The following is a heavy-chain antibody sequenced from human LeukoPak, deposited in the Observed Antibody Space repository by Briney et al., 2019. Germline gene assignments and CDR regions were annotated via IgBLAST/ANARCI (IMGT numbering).Heavy chain of an antibody. V-gene: IGHV3-30*03. J-gene: IGHJ4*02. D-gene: IGHD5-18*01. CDR2: ISNDGNNK. CDR3: ARDFGRGYSYGDY. Sequence: GGSLRLSCAASGFTFSSYGMHWVRQAPGKGLEWVAVISNDGNNKYYADSVKGRFTISRDNAKNSLYLQMNSLRDEDTAVYYCARDFGRGYSYGDYWGQGTLVTVSS. CDR1: GFTFSSYG.